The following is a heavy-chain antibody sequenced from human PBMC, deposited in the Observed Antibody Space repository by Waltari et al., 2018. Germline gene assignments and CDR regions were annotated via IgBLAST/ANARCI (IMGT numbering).Heavy chain of an antibody. CDR2: INHSGST. D-gene: IGHD5-18*01. J-gene: IGHJ4*02. Sequence: QVQLQQWGAGLLKPSETLSLTCAVYGGSFSGYYWSWIRQPPGKGLEWIGEINHSGSTNYNPSLKSRGTISVDTSKNQFSLKLSSVTAADTAVYYCARGRGYSYGYYFDYWGQGTLVTVSS. CDR3: ARGRGYSYGYYFDY. CDR1: GGSFSGYY. V-gene: IGHV4-34*01.